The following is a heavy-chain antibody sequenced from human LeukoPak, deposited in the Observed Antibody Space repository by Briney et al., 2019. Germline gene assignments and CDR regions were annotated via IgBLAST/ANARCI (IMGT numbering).Heavy chain of an antibody. CDR1: SGSISSSHYY. CDR3: ARHVRDDYDILTGKYYYYYFMDV. CDR2: ISHSAST. Sequence: PSETLSLTCTVSSGSISSSHYYWGWIRQPPGKGLEWIGSISHSASTSYNPSLKSRVTISADTSQIQFSLKLTSVTAADTAVYFCARHVRDDYDILTGKYYYYYFMDVWGKGTTVTVSS. V-gene: IGHV4-39*01. D-gene: IGHD3-9*01. J-gene: IGHJ6*03.